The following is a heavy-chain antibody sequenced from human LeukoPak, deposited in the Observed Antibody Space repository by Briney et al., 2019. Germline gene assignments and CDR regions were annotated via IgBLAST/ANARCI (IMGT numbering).Heavy chain of an antibody. D-gene: IGHD1-26*01. CDR3: ARGPLGPFDY. V-gene: IGHV4-39*07. Sequence: SETLSLTCTVSGGSISSSSYSWGWIRQPPGKGLEWIGSIYYSGSTNYNPSLKSRVTISVDTSKNQFSLKLSSVTAADTAVYYCARGPLGPFDYWGQGTLVTVSS. CDR2: IYYSGST. J-gene: IGHJ4*02. CDR1: GGSISSSSYS.